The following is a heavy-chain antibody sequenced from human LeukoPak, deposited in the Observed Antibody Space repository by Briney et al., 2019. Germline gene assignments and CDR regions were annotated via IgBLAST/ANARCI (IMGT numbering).Heavy chain of an antibody. Sequence: SETLSLTCTVSGGSISSYYWSWIRQPPGKGLEWIGYIYYSGSTNYNPSLKSRVTISVDTSKNQFSLKLSSVTAADTAVYYCARGFFQGHHDYWGQGTLVTVSS. CDR3: ARGFFQGHHDY. CDR1: GGSISSYY. D-gene: IGHD3-3*01. CDR2: IYYSGST. J-gene: IGHJ4*02. V-gene: IGHV4-59*12.